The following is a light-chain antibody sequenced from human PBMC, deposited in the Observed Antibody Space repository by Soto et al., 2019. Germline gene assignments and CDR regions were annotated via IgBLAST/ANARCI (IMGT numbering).Light chain of an antibody. CDR3: QQYNNYSPRM. CDR2: KAS. J-gene: IGKJ1*01. V-gene: IGKV1-5*03. CDR1: QTSNW. Sequence: DIQMTQSPSTLSASVGDRVTITCRASQTSNWLAWYQQKPGKAPKLLIYKASSLESGVPSRFSGSGSGTEFTLTISSLQPDDFATYYCQQYNNYSPRMFGQGTKVEIK.